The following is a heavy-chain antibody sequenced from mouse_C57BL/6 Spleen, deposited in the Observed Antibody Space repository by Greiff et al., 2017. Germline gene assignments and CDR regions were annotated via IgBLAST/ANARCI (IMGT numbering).Heavy chain of an antibody. CDR3: SSGDGGYDGGFAV. V-gene: IGHV1-53*01. CDR1: GYTFTSSW. D-gene: IGHD3-1*01. CDR2: IYPSDGDT. J-gene: IGHJ3*01. Sequence: QVQLQQPGAELVRPGASVKLSCKASGYTFTSSWMHWVKQRPGQGLEWIGNIYPSDGDTYYNEQFNGKATLTADTSSSTAYMQLRSLTSADSAVSFCSSGDGGYDGGFAVWGTGTLVTVSA.